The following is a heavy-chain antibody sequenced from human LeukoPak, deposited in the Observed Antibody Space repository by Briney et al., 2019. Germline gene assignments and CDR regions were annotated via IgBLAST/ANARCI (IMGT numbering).Heavy chain of an antibody. J-gene: IGHJ6*02. V-gene: IGHV3-9*01. CDR2: ISWNSGSI. CDR1: GFTFDDCA. CDR3: AKDISSGNVPYYYYGMDV. D-gene: IGHD3-10*01. Sequence: GRSLRLSCAASGFTFDDCAMHWVRQAPGKGLEWVSGISWNSGSIGYADSVKGRFTISRDNAKNSLYLQMNSLRAEDTALYYCAKDISSGNVPYYYYGMDVWGQGTTVTVSS.